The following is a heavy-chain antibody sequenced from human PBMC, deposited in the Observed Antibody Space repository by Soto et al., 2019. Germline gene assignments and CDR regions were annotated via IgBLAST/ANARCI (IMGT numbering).Heavy chain of an antibody. Sequence: PSETLSLTCAVYGGSFSGYYWSWIRQPPGKGLEWIGEINHSGSTNYNPSLKSRVTISVDTSKNQFSLKLSSVTAADTAVYYCARERRDYYGSGSYYKFGIKGIDYWGQGTLVTVSS. J-gene: IGHJ4*02. CDR1: GGSFSGYY. D-gene: IGHD3-10*01. V-gene: IGHV4-34*01. CDR3: ARERRDYYGSGSYYKFGIKGIDY. CDR2: INHSGST.